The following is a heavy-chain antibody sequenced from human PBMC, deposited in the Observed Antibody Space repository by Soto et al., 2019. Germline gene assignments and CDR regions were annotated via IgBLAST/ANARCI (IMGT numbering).Heavy chain of an antibody. Sequence: EVQLEESGGTLVQPGGSLRLSCAASGFDASVNFMTWVRQAPGKGLEWVSAINNAHSTFYADSVKGRFTISRDNSKNTVYLQMNSLRVEDTAMYYCVRDNYYYGLDVWCQGTAGTVSS. J-gene: IGHJ6*02. V-gene: IGHV3-66*01. CDR1: GFDASVNF. CDR2: INNAHST. CDR3: VRDNYYYGLDV.